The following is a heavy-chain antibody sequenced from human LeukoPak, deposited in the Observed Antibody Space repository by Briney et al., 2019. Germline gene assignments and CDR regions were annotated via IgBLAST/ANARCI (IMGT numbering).Heavy chain of an antibody. CDR3: ARQTGSGLFILP. D-gene: IGHD3/OR15-3a*01. J-gene: IGHJ4*02. CDR2: IYYTGNT. Sequence: SETLSLTCTVSGGSISSSSSYWGWIRQPPGMGLEWIGSIYYTGNTYYNASLKSQVSISIDTSKNQFSLKLTSVTAADTAVYYCARQTGSGLFILPGGQGTLVTVSS. V-gene: IGHV4-39*01. CDR1: GGSISSSSSY.